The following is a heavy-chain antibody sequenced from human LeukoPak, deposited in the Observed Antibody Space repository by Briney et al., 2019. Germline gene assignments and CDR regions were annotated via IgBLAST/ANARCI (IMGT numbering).Heavy chain of an antibody. CDR2: IYYSGST. CDR1: GGSISGYY. V-gene: IGHV4-59*01. CDR3: ARGRLTGDYYFDY. Sequence: SETLSLTCTVSGGSISGYYWSWIRQPAGKGLEWIGYIYYSGSTNYNPSLKSRVTISVDTSKNQFSLKLSSVTAADTAVYYCARGRLTGDYYFDYWGQGTLVTVAS. D-gene: IGHD7-27*01. J-gene: IGHJ4*02.